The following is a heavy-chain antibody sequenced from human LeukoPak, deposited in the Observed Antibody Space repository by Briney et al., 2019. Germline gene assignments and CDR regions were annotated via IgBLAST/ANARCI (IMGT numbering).Heavy chain of an antibody. CDR1: GGSISSYY. CDR2: IYTSGST. D-gene: IGHD2-2*01. J-gene: IGHJ6*02. CDR3: SREPLRGNYCSSTSCYLHYYGMDV. V-gene: IGHV4-4*07. Sequence: SETLSLNCTVSGGSISSYYWSWSRQPAGKGLEWIGRIYTSGSTNYNPSLKSRVTMSVDTSKNQFSLKLSSVTAADTAVYYCSREPLRGNYCSSTSCYLHYYGMDVWGQGTTVTVSS.